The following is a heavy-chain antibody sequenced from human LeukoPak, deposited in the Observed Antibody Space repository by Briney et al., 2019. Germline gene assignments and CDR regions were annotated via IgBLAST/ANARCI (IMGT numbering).Heavy chain of an antibody. CDR1: GFTFSSYE. CDR2: ISSSGSTI. D-gene: IGHD6-19*01. Sequence: GGSLRLSCAASGFTFSSYEMNWVRQAPGKGLEWVSYISSSGSTIYYADSVKGRFTISRDNSKNTLYLQMNSLRAEDTAVYYCAKASSGLGLAYTANWGQGTLVTVSS. J-gene: IGHJ4*02. CDR3: AKASSGLGLAYTAN. V-gene: IGHV3-48*03.